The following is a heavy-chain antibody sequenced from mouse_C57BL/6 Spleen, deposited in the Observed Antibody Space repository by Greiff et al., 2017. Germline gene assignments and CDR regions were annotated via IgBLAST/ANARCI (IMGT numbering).Heavy chain of an antibody. CDR2: IYPSDSET. Sequence: QVQLQQSGAELVRPGSSVKLSCKASGYTFTSYWMDWVKQRPGQGLEWIGNIYPSDSETHYNQKFKDKATLTVDKSSSTAYMQLSSLTSEDSAVYFCARERGITTVVDYYAMDYWGQGTSVTVSS. D-gene: IGHD1-1*01. J-gene: IGHJ4*01. CDR1: GYTFTSYW. V-gene: IGHV1-61*01. CDR3: ARERGITTVVDYYAMDY.